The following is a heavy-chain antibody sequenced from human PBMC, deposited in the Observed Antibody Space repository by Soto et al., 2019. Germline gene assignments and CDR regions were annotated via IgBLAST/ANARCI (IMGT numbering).Heavy chain of an antibody. CDR2: IIPIFGTA. D-gene: IGHD3-10*01. Sequence: SVKVSCKASGCTFSSYAISWVRQAPGQGLEWMGGIIPIFGTANYAQKFQGRVTITADKSTSTAYMELSSLRSEDTAVYYCARGGEVFNYAYGMDVWGQGTTVTVSS. V-gene: IGHV1-69*06. J-gene: IGHJ6*02. CDR1: GCTFSSYA. CDR3: ARGGEVFNYAYGMDV.